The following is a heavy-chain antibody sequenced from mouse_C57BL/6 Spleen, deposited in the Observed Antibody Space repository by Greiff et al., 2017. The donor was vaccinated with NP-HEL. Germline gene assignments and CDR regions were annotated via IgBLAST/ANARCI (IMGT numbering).Heavy chain of an antibody. D-gene: IGHD1-1*01. V-gene: IGHV1-82*01. Sequence: QVQLQQSGPELVKPGASVKISCKASGYAFSSSWMNWVKQRPGKGLEWIGRIYPGDGDTNYNGKFKGKATLTADKSSSTAYMQRSSLTSEDSAVYVCARGNYYGSTFDYWGQGTTLTVSS. CDR2: IYPGDGDT. CDR1: GYAFSSSW. CDR3: ARGNYYGSTFDY. J-gene: IGHJ2*01.